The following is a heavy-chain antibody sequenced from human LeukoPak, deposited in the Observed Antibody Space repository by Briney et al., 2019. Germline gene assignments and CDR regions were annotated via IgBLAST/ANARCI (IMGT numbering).Heavy chain of an antibody. CDR1: GYTFTSYG. J-gene: IGHJ4*02. Sequence: GASVKVSCKASGYTFTSYGISWVRQAPGQGLEWMGWISAYNGNTNYAQKLQGRVTMTTGTSTSTAYMELRSLRSDDTAVYYCARDVGELLWFGELFDYWGQGTLVTVSS. CDR3: ARDVGELLWFGELFDY. CDR2: ISAYNGNT. D-gene: IGHD3-10*01. V-gene: IGHV1-18*01.